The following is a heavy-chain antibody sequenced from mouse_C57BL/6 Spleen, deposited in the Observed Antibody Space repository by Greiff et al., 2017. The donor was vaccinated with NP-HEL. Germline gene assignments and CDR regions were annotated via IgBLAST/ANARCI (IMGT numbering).Heavy chain of an antibody. V-gene: IGHV1-61*01. Sequence: QVQLKQPGAELVRPGSSVKLSCKASGYTFTSYWMDWVKQRPGQGLEWIGNIYPSDSETHYNQKFKDKATLTVDKSSSTAYMQLSSLTSEDSAVYDCARRGGDDGTDWYFDVWGTGTTVTVSS. CDR1: GYTFTSYW. J-gene: IGHJ1*03. CDR3: ARRGGDDGTDWYFDV. D-gene: IGHD2-2*01. CDR2: IYPSDSET.